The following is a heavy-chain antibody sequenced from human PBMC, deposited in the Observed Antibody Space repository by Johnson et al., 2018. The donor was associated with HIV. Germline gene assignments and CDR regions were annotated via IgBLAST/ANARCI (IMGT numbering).Heavy chain of an antibody. CDR3: ARESLLPAMTAFDF. J-gene: IGHJ3*01. V-gene: IGHV3-30*03. Sequence: QVQLVESGGGGVQPGRSLRLSCAASGFSFSGYGMHWVRQAPGKGLEWVAVISNDGSNKYYAQSVKGRFTISRDNSKNTLYLQMNSLRAEDTAVYYCARESLLPAMTAFDFWGQGTMVTVSS. D-gene: IGHD2-2*01. CDR2: ISNDGSNK. CDR1: GFSFSGYG.